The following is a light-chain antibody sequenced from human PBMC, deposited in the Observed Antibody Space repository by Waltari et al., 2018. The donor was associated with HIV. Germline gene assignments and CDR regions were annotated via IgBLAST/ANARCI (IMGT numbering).Light chain of an antibody. CDR2: RNN. J-gene: IGLJ3*02. V-gene: IGLV1-47*01. Sequence: QSVLTQPPSASGTPGQRVAISCSGSSSNIGNNFVYWYQHLPGTTPQLLIDRNNQRPSGVPDRFSGSKSGTSASLAISGLRSEDEADYYCTSWDDSLSGWMFGGGTTLTVL. CDR3: TSWDDSLSGWM. CDR1: SSNIGNNF.